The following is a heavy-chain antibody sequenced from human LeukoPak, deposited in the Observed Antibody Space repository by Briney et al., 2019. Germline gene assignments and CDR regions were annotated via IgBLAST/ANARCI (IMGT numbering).Heavy chain of an antibody. CDR2: VYSGGST. J-gene: IGHJ4*01. CDR3: ARIQGGYSYGFVDY. V-gene: IGHV3-53*01. D-gene: IGHD5-18*01. Sequence: GGSLRLSCAASGFTVSSNYMSWVRQAPGKGLEWVSVVYSGGSTYYADSVKGRFTISRDNSKNTLYLQMSSLRAEDTAVYYCARIQGGYSYGFVDYWGQGTLVTVSS. CDR1: GFTVSSNY.